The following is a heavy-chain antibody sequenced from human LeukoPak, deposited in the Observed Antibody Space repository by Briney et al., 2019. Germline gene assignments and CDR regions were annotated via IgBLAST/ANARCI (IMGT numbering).Heavy chain of an antibody. CDR2: INLNSRTI. Sequence: TGGSLRLSCAASGFTFSTYGMNWVRQTPGKGLEWVSYINLNSRTIDYADSVRGRFTISRDNAKSSLYLQMNNLRAEDTAVYYCARFTRGWGMSWYFDLWGRGTLVTVSS. J-gene: IGHJ2*01. CDR3: ARFTRGWGMSWYFDL. CDR1: GFTFSTYG. D-gene: IGHD7-27*01. V-gene: IGHV3-48*01.